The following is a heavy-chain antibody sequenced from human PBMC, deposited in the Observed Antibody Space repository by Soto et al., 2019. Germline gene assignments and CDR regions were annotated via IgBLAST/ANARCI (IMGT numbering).Heavy chain of an antibody. J-gene: IGHJ3*02. Sequence: EVQLLESGGGLVEPGGSLRLSCAASGFTFRSYAMTWVRQAPGKGLEWVSYTGGGGVSTYYEDSVKGRFTNSRDDSKNTLYLQMNSLRAEDTALYYCAKIVGGGSHHDAFDIWGQGTMVTVSS. CDR3: AKIVGGGSHHDAFDI. CDR2: TGGGGVST. V-gene: IGHV3-23*01. D-gene: IGHD2-15*01. CDR1: GFTFRSYA.